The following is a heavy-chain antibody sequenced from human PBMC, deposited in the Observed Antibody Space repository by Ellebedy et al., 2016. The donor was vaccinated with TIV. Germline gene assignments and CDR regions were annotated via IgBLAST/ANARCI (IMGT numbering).Heavy chain of an antibody. Sequence: PGGSLRLSCAASGFTFSTSSLSWVRQAPGRGLEWVSSISFSSAYIYYSGSVKGRFIISRDNAKNSLYLQMTSLRAEDTAVYFCAREGACSGATCLTDHWGQGTLVTVSS. CDR2: ISFSSAYI. J-gene: IGHJ4*02. CDR3: AREGACSGATCLTDH. V-gene: IGHV3-21*01. CDR1: GFTFSTSS. D-gene: IGHD2-15*01.